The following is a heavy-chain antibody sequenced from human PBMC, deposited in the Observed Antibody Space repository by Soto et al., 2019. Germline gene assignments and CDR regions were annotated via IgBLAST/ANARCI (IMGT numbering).Heavy chain of an antibody. D-gene: IGHD3-3*01. CDR1: GGSISSGDYY. J-gene: IGHJ5*02. Sequence: PSATLSLTCTVSGGSISSGDYYWSWIRQPPGKGLEWIGYIYYSGSTYYNPSLKSRVTISVDTSKNQFSLKLSSVTAADTAVYYCARGITIFGVVTWFDPWGQGTLVTVSS. CDR2: IYYSGST. V-gene: IGHV4-30-4*01. CDR3: ARGITIFGVVTWFDP.